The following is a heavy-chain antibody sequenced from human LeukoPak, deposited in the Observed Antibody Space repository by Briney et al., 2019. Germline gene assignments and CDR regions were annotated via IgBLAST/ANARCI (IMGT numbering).Heavy chain of an antibody. J-gene: IGHJ6*02. CDR1: GFTFSSYG. V-gene: IGHV3-30*18. CDR3: AKDLLWFGEPYIGAGMDV. CDR2: ISYDGSNK. D-gene: IGHD3-10*01. Sequence: PGGSLRLSCAASGFTFSSYGMHWVRQAPGKGLEWVAVISYDGSNKYFADSVKGRFTISRDNSKNTLYLQMNSLRAEDTAVYYCAKDLLWFGEPYIGAGMDVWGQGTTVTVSS.